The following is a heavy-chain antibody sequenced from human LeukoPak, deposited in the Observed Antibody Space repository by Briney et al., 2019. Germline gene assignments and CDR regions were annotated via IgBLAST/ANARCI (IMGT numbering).Heavy chain of an antibody. D-gene: IGHD6-19*01. Sequence: GGSLKLSCAASGFPFNNYWMHWVRQAPGKGLVWVSSINTDGRTTRYAASVQGRFTISRDNAKNTLSLQMNSLRDDDAAVYYCARAGASGWYAAGWFDPWGQGTLVTVSS. V-gene: IGHV3-74*01. CDR3: ARAGASGWYAAGWFDP. J-gene: IGHJ5*02. CDR1: GFPFNNYW. CDR2: INTDGRTT.